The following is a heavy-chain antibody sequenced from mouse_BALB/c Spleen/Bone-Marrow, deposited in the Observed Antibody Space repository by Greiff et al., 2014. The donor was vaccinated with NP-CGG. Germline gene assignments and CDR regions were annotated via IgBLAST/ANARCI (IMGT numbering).Heavy chain of an antibody. V-gene: IGHV1-9*01. Sequence: QVQLQQSGAELMKPGASVKISCKATGYTFSSYWIEWVKQRPGHGLEWIGEILPGSGNTNYNENFKGKATFTADTSSNTAYMRLSSLTSEDSAVYYCARRLLYYFDYWGQGTTLTVSS. CDR2: ILPGSGNT. CDR3: ARRLLYYFDY. J-gene: IGHJ2*01. CDR1: GYTFSSYW. D-gene: IGHD1-2*01.